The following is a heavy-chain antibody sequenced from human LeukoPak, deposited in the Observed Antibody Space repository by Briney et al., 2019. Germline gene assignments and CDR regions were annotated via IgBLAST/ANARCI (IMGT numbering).Heavy chain of an antibody. CDR1: GYTFTGYY. CDR2: INPNSGGT. J-gene: IGHJ5*02. Sequence: ASVKVSCKASGYTFTGYYMHWVRQAPGQGLEWMGWINPNSGGTNYAQKFQGRVTMTRDTSISTAYMELSRLRSDDTAVYYCVRVTIFGVVIAGFDPWGQGTLVTVSS. V-gene: IGHV1-2*02. CDR3: VRVTIFGVVIAGFDP. D-gene: IGHD3-3*01.